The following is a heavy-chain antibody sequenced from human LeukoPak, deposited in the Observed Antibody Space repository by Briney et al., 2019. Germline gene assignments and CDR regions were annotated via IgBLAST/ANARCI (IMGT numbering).Heavy chain of an antibody. CDR3: ARATLVYYYYYMDV. J-gene: IGHJ6*03. D-gene: IGHD6-6*01. Sequence: GGSLRLSCAASGFTFSSYWMGWVRQAPGKGLEWVANIKQDGSEKYYVDSVKGRFTISRDNAKNSLYLQMNSLRAEDTAVYYCARATLVYYYYYMDVWGKGTTVTVSS. V-gene: IGHV3-7*01. CDR2: IKQDGSEK. CDR1: GFTFSSYW.